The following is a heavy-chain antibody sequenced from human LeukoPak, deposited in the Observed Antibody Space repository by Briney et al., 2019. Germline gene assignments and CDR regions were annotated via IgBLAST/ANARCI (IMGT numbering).Heavy chain of an antibody. V-gene: IGHV1-46*01. Sequence: ASVKVSCKASGYTFTSYYMHWVRQAPGQGLEWMGIINPSGGSTSYAQKFQGRVTMTRDTSTSTVYMELSSLSSEDTAVYYCAREGSSGWTFDYWGQGTLVTVSS. CDR2: INPSGGST. D-gene: IGHD6-19*01. CDR1: GYTFTSYY. J-gene: IGHJ4*02. CDR3: AREGSSGWTFDY.